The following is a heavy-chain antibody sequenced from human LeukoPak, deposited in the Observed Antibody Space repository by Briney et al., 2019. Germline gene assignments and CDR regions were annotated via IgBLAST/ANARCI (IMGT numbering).Heavy chain of an antibody. CDR1: GFTFSSYG. CDR2: ISYDGSNK. V-gene: IGHV3-30*03. CDR3: ARVKGEFGDILTGQIFDY. Sequence: GRSLRLSCAASGFTFSSYGMHWVRQAQGKGLEWVAVISYDGSNKYYADSVKGRFTISRDNSKNTLYLQMNSLRAEDTAVYYCARVKGEFGDILTGQIFDYWGQGTLVTVSS. D-gene: IGHD3-9*01. J-gene: IGHJ4*02.